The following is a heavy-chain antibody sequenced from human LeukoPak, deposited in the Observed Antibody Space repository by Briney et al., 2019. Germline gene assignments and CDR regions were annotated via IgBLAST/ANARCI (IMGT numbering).Heavy chain of an antibody. CDR2: IWYDGSKK. CDR3: ARGRGTLTAGTGYLDV. V-gene: IGHV3-33*01. CDR1: GFTFSSYG. J-gene: IGHJ6*03. Sequence: GGSLRLSCAASGFTFSSYGMHWVRQVPGKGLEWVARIWYDGSKKYYADSVKGRFTISRDDSRNTLYLQMDSLRAEDTAVYFCARGRGTLTAGTGYLDVWGKGTTAIVSS. D-gene: IGHD6-13*01.